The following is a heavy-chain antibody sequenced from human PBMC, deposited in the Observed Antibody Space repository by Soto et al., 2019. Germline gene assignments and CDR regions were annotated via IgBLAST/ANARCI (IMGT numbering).Heavy chain of an antibody. D-gene: IGHD1-1*01. CDR1: GGSISSSDW. Sequence: QMQLQESGPGLVKPSGTLSLTCAVSGGSISSSDWWTWVRQPPGKGLEWIGDTHQNGDTNYSPSLKGRATNSIDKSKNQISLTLSSVSDADTAVYYCANRLEAAGNFPWGQGILVTVSS. J-gene: IGHJ5*02. CDR3: ANRLEAAGNFP. V-gene: IGHV4-4*02. CDR2: THQNGDT.